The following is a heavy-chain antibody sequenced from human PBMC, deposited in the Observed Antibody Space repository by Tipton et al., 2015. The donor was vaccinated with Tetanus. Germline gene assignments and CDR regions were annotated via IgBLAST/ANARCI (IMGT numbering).Heavy chain of an antibody. CDR3: AKEALGVLNL. CDR2: ISGSRLTP. Sequence: SLRLSCTASGFTFKSYTLNWVRQAPGNGLEWVAAISGSRLTPYYADSVKGRFTISRDNSENTLSLQLNSLRADDTAIYYCAKEALGVLNLWGKGTTVIVSS. V-gene: IGHV3-23*01. D-gene: IGHD1-14*01. J-gene: IGHJ6*04. CDR1: GFTFKSYT.